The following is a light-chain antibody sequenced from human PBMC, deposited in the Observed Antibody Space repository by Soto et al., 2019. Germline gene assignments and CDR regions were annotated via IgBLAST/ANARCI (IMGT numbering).Light chain of an antibody. CDR3: QQAYSFPLT. V-gene: IGKV1-12*01. CDR1: QGLGVW. CDR2: GAS. Sequence: DIQMTQSPSSVSASVGDRVTITCRASQGLGVWLGWYQQKPGKAPQLLIFGASALQTGVPSRFSGSGSGTDFPLTISSLQPEDFATYSCQQAYSFPLTFGGGTKVEIK. J-gene: IGKJ4*01.